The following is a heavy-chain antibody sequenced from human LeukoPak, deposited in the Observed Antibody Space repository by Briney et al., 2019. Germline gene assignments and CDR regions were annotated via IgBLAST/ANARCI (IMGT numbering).Heavy chain of an antibody. J-gene: IGHJ4*02. CDR1: EFTFSDHF. CDR2: ISSGGGTI. D-gene: IGHD5-18*01. V-gene: IGHV3-11*01. CDR3: ARGSGQSSGPFDS. Sequence: GGSLRLSCAASEFTFSDHFMSWIRQAPGKGLEWISYISSGGGTIYYADSVKGRLTISRDNAKNSLYLQMNSLRAEDTAVYYCARGSGQSSGPFDSWGQGTLVTVSS.